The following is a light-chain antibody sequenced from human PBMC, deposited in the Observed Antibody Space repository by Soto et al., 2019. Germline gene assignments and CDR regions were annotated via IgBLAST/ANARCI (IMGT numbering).Light chain of an antibody. V-gene: IGLV1-44*01. J-gene: IGLJ1*01. CDR2: SYN. CDR3: AAWDDSLNVYV. CDR1: TSNIGSNP. Sequence: QLVLTQPPSASGTPGQRVTISCSGSTSNIGSNPVNWFQQLPGTAPKGLIYSYNQRPSGVPDRFSGSKSGTSASLAISGLQSEDEADYYCAAWDDSLNVYVFGSGTKVTVL.